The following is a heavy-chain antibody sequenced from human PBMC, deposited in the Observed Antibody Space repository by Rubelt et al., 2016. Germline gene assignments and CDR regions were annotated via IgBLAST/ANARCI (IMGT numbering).Heavy chain of an antibody. J-gene: IGHJ3*01. Sequence: QEQLVQSGAEVRKPGASVSISCKPSGHNFIGYHIHWVRQAPGQGLEWMGIITSSGGSTSYAQKFQGRVTVTRDTLELNSLRPEDTAVYFCAARHGTQTYGAFELWGQGTKVTVSS. V-gene: IGHV1-46*01. CDR2: ITSSGGST. D-gene: IGHD6-13*01. CDR1: GHNFIGYH. CDR3: AARHGTQTYGAFEL.